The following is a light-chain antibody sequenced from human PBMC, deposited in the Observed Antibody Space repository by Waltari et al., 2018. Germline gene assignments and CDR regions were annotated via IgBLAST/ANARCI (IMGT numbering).Light chain of an antibody. CDR3: SSYTSSSTRV. CDR2: DVA. V-gene: IGLV2-14*03. CDR1: SRDVGGYNF. J-gene: IGLJ1*01. Sequence: QSALTQPASVSGSPGQSLHISCTGTSRDVGGYNFVSWYQQHPGKAPQLMIYDVANRPSGVSNRFSGSKSGNTASLTISGLQAEDEADYYCSSYTSSSTRVFGTGTKVTVL.